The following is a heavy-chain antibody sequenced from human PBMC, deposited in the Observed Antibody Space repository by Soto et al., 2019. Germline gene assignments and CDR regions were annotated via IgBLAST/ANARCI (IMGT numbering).Heavy chain of an antibody. CDR1: GFTFSSYA. Sequence: QVQLVESGGGVVQPGRSLRLSCAASGFTFSSYAMHWVRQAPGKGLEWVAVISYDGSNKYYADSVKGRFTISRDNSKNTLYLQMNSLRAEDTAVYYCARDGPGDAFDIWGQGTMVTVSS. CDR3: ARDGPGDAFDI. J-gene: IGHJ3*02. V-gene: IGHV3-30-3*01. CDR2: ISYDGSNK.